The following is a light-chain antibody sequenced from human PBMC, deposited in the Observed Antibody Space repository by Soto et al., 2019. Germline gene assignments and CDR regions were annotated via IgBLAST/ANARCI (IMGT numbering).Light chain of an antibody. J-gene: IGLJ1*01. V-gene: IGLV2-14*01. CDR1: SSDVGGYNY. CDR2: EVS. CDR3: SSYTSSSIDYV. Sequence: QSALTQPASVSGSPGQSSTISCTGTSSDVGGYNYVSWYQQHPGKAPKLMIYEVSNRPSGVSNRFSGSKSGNTASLTISGLHAEDEADYYCSSYTSSSIDYVLGTGTKVTV.